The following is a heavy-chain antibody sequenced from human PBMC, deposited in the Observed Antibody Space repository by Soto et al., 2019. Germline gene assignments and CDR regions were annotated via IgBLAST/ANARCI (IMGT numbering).Heavy chain of an antibody. J-gene: IGHJ4*02. CDR1: GYTFTSYA. CDR3: ARDRGMIIAAYYFDD. V-gene: IGHV1-3*01. CDR2: INAGNGNT. D-gene: IGHD6-6*01. Sequence: ASVKVSCKASGYTFTSYAMHWVRQAPGQRLEWMGWINAGNGNTKYSQKFQGRVTITRDTSASTAYMELSSLRSEDTAVYYCARDRGMIIAAYYFDDWGPGTLVTVFS.